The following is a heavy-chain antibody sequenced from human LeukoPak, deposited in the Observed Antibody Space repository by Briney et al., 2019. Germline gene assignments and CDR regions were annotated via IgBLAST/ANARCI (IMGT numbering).Heavy chain of an antibody. Sequence: SETLSLTCTASGGSISSYYWSWIRQPPGKGLEWIGYIYYSGSTNYNPSLKSRVTISVDTSKNQFSLKLSSVTAADTAVYYCARQLGTRYDFWSGYYTGWFDPWGQGTLATVSS. J-gene: IGHJ5*02. CDR2: IYYSGST. D-gene: IGHD3-3*01. V-gene: IGHV4-59*01. CDR1: GGSISSYY. CDR3: ARQLGTRYDFWSGYYTGWFDP.